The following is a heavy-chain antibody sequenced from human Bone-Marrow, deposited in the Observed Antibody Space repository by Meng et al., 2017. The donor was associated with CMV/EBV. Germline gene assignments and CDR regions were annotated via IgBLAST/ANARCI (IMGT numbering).Heavy chain of an antibody. CDR2: IYYTGST. D-gene: IGHD3-3*01. CDR3: ARGGPGGFLEWLFDF. J-gene: IGHJ4*02. Sequence: SETLSLTCTVSAGSISSGGYYWSWIRQRPGKGLEWIGYIYYTGSTNYNPSLKSRLTISVDTSKNQFSLNLTSVTAADTAVYFCARGGPGGFLEWLFDFWGQGTLVTVSS. CDR1: AGSISSGGYY. V-gene: IGHV4-30-4*08.